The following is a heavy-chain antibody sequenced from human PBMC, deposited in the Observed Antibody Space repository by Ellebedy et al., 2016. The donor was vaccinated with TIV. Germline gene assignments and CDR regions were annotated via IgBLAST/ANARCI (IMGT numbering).Heavy chain of an antibody. CDR1: GGSISSYY. Sequence: SETLSLTXTVSGGSISSYYWSWIRQPPGKGLEWIGRIYTSGSTNYNPSLKSRVTMSVDTSKNQFSLKLSSVTAADTAVYYCARVGVGASYYYYYMDVWGKGTTVTVSS. CDR3: ARVGVGASYYYYYMDV. CDR2: IYTSGST. V-gene: IGHV4-4*07. D-gene: IGHD1-26*01. J-gene: IGHJ6*03.